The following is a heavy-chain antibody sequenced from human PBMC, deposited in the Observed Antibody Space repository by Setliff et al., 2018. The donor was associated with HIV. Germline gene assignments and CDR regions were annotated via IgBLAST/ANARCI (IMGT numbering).Heavy chain of an antibody. Sequence: SETLSLTCTVSGGSISSYYWSWIRQPAGKGLEWIGRIFSSGSTSYNSSLKSRVTMSVDTSKNQFSLRLTSVTAADTAVYYCARDPVITMMVGPKFYFDYWGQGILDTVSS. V-gene: IGHV4-4*07. CDR3: ARDPVITMMVGPKFYFDY. D-gene: IGHD3-22*01. CDR2: IFSSGST. J-gene: IGHJ4*02. CDR1: GGSISSYY.